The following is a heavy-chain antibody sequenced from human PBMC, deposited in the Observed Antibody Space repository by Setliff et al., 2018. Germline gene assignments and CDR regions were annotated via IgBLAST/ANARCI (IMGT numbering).Heavy chain of an antibody. CDR2: IYTSGST. J-gene: IGHJ4*02. V-gene: IGHV4-61*05. CDR3: ARRGSRITIFGSFDY. Sequence: SETLSLTCTVSGGSISSSSYYWGWIRQPPGKGLEWIGHIYTSGSTNYNPSLKSRVTISVDTSKNQFSLRLSSVTAADTAVYYCARRGSRITIFGSFDYWGQGTLVTVSS. CDR1: GGSISSSSYY. D-gene: IGHD3-3*01.